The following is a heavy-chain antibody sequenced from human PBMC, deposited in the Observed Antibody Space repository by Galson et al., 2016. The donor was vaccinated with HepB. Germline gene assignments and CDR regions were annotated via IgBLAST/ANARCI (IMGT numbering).Heavy chain of an antibody. J-gene: IGHJ4*02. CDR1: GFTFDDYA. CDR3: AKNRATAMATTYFHC. CDR2: ISWNSGTI. V-gene: IGHV3-9*01. D-gene: IGHD5-18*01. Sequence: SLRLSCAASGFTFDDYAMHWVRQAPGKGLEWVSSISWNSGTIAYADSVKGRFTISRDNAKNSLYLQMNSLRGEDTALYYCAKNRATAMATTYFHCWGQGTLVTVSS.